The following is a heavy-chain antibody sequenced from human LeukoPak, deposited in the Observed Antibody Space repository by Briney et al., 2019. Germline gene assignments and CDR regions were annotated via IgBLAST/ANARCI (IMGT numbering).Heavy chain of an antibody. D-gene: IGHD3-3*01. V-gene: IGHV3-7*01. Sequence: GGSLRLSCAASRFTLSTYWMSWVRQAPGKGLEWVAHIKQDGSQEYYVDSVKGRFTISRDSAKNSLYLQMNSLRAEDTAVYYCARGVPYDSWSGPHYSDYWGQGTLVTISS. CDR1: RFTLSTYW. CDR3: ARGVPYDSWSGPHYSDY. CDR2: IKQDGSQE. J-gene: IGHJ4*02.